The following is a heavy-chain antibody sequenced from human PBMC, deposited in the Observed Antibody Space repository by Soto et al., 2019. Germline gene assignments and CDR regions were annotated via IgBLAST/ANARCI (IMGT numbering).Heavy chain of an antibody. Sequence: PGGSLRLSCAASGFPFSSYAMSWVRPAPGKGLEWVSAISGSGGSTYYADSVKGRFTISRDNSKNTLYLQMNSLRAEDTAVYYCAKDLVLRYFDWLPQYFDYWGQGTLVTVSS. CDR3: AKDLVLRYFDWLPQYFDY. CDR2: ISGSGGST. V-gene: IGHV3-23*01. D-gene: IGHD3-9*01. J-gene: IGHJ4*02. CDR1: GFPFSSYA.